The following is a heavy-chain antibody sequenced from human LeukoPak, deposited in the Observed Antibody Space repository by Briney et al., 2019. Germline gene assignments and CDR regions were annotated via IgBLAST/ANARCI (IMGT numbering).Heavy chain of an antibody. J-gene: IGHJ4*02. Sequence: GGSLRLSCAASGFTFSSYAMSWVRQAPGKGLEWVSAISGSGGSTHYADSVKGRFTISRDNSKNTLYLQMNSLRAEDTALYYCAIGPGGVFHYWGQGTLVTVSS. CDR1: GFTFSSYA. CDR2: ISGSGGST. V-gene: IGHV3-23*01. CDR3: AIGPGGVFHY. D-gene: IGHD4-23*01.